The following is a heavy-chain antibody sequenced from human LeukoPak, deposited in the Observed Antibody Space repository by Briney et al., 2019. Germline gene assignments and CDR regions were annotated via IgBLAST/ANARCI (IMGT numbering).Heavy chain of an antibody. J-gene: IGHJ3*02. V-gene: IGHV1-18*04. CDR2: ISTYNGNT. D-gene: IGHD6-13*01. CDR3: ARSPGSSWYWEVIPAFDI. CDR1: GYTFSSYG. Sequence: GASVKVSCKASGYTFSSYGISWVRQAPGLGLEWMGWISTYNGNTNYAQNLQGRVTMATDTSTSTAYMELRSLRSDDTAVYYCARSPGSSWYWEVIPAFDIWGQGTMVTVSS.